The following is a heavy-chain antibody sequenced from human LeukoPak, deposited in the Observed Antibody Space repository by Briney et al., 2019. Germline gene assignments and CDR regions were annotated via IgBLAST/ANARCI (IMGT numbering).Heavy chain of an antibody. V-gene: IGHV4-39*07. CDR3: AREDESGHYLGVVDY. D-gene: IGHD1-26*01. CDR2: IYFSGNT. Sequence: SETLSLTCTVSGGSISSSSYYWGWIRQPPGKGLEWIGSIYFSGNTYYNPSLKSRVIISVDTSKNQFSLKVGSATAADTAVYYCAREDESGHYLGVVDYWGQGTLVTVSS. CDR1: GGSISSSSYY. J-gene: IGHJ4*02.